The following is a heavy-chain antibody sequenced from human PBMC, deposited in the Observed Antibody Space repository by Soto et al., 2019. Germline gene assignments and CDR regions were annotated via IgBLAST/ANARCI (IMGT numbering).Heavy chain of an antibody. J-gene: IGHJ5*02. V-gene: IGHV3-64D*06. D-gene: IGHD2-8*02. CDR2: ISSNGGST. CDR1: GFTFSSDA. Sequence: PGGSLRLSCSASGFTFSSDAIHWVRQAPGKGLELVSAISSNGGSTYYEDSVNSSFTISRDNFKNTLYLQMGSLSAEDTAVYYCVKDLDISGTGVWFDHWGQGTLVTVSS. CDR3: VKDLDISGTGVWFDH.